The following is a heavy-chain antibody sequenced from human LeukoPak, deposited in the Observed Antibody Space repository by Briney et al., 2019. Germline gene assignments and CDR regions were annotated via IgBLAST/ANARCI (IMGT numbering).Heavy chain of an antibody. CDR2: IYYSGST. D-gene: IGHD3-22*01. V-gene: IGHV4-30-4*01. Sequence: SQTLFLTCTVSGGSISSGDYYWSWIRQPPGKGLEWIGYIYYSGSTYYNPSLKSRVTISVDTSKNQFSLKLSSVTAADTAVYYCASGYYYDSSGPLYYFDYWGQGTLVTVSS. CDR1: GGSISSGDYY. J-gene: IGHJ4*02. CDR3: ASGYYYDSSGPLYYFDY.